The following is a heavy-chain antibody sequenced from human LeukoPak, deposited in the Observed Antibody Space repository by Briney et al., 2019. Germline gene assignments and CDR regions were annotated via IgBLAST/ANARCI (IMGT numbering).Heavy chain of an antibody. CDR1: GFTFSNAW. D-gene: IGHD3-3*01. CDR3: AKREWLNGGAFAI. Sequence: GGSLRLSCAASGFTFSNAWMSWVRQAPGKGLEWVGRIKSKTDGGTTDYAAPVKGRFTISRDDSKNTLYLQMSSLRAEDTAVYYCAKREWLNGGAFAIWGQGTMVTVSS. V-gene: IGHV3-15*01. CDR2: IKSKTDGGTT. J-gene: IGHJ3*02.